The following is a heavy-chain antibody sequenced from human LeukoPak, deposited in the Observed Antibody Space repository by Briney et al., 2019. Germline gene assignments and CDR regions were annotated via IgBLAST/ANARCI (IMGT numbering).Heavy chain of an antibody. Sequence: PSETLSLTCAVYGGSFSGYYWNWIRQPPGKGLEWIGEINHSGSTNYNPSLKSRVTISVDTSKNQFSLKLRSVTAADTAVYYCARGFGREYNFANHWGQGTLVTVSS. CDR2: INHSGST. D-gene: IGHD1-1*01. V-gene: IGHV4-34*01. J-gene: IGHJ1*01. CDR1: GGSFSGYY. CDR3: ARGFGREYNFANH.